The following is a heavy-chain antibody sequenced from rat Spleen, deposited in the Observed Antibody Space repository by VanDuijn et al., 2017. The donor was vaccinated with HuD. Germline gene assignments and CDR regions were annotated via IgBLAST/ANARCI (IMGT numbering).Heavy chain of an antibody. CDR2: ISPNGDIT. CDR3: ARHRNLGYWHFDF. J-gene: IGHJ1*01. D-gene: IGHD4-6*01. V-gene: IGHV5-25*01. Sequence: EVQLVESGGGLVQPGRSLQLSCAASGFTFRDYYMAWVRQAPKKGLERVASISPNGDITYYRDSVKGRFTVSRDNAKTTLFLQMDSLRSEDTATYYCARHRNLGYWHFDFWGPGTMVTVSS. CDR1: GFTFRDYY.